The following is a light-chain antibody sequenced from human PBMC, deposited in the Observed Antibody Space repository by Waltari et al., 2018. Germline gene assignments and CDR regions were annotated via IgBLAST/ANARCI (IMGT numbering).Light chain of an antibody. CDR2: DEN. J-gene: IGLJ1*01. CDR1: GPRTFY. CDR3: NTRDISGDHLV. Sequence: SSEMTQAPAVSVALGQTVRITCQGGGPRTFYANWYQQKPGQAPLLVIYDENNRPPGIPDRFSGSRSGNTASLTISGAQAEDEADYYCNTRDISGDHLVFGSGTKVTVL. V-gene: IGLV3-19*01.